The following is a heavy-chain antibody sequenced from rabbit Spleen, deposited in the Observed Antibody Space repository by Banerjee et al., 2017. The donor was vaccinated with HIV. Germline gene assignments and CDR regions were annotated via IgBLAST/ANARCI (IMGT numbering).Heavy chain of an antibody. CDR1: GVSLSDKDV. Sequence: QEQLKESGGGLVKPEGSLTLTCKASGVSLSDKDVMCWVRQAPGKGLEWIGYIDPVFGITNYANGVKGRFTISSDNAQNTVDLQMNSLTPADTATYFCARNANGGWDLWGQGTLVTVS. D-gene: IGHD4-1*01. J-gene: IGHJ6*01. V-gene: IGHV1S43*01. CDR2: IDPVFGIT. CDR3: ARNANGGWDL.